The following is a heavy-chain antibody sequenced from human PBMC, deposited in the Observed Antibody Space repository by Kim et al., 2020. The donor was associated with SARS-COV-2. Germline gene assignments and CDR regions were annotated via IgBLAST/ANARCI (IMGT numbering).Heavy chain of an antibody. D-gene: IGHD5-18*01. CDR1: GYSFTSYW. Sequence: GASLQISCKGSGYSFTSYWIGWVRQMPGKGLEWMGIIYPGDSDTRYSPSFQGQVTISADKSISTAYLQWSSLKASDTAMYYCARQVGYSYGLSYYFDYWGQGTLVTVSS. J-gene: IGHJ4*02. V-gene: IGHV5-51*01. CDR3: ARQVGYSYGLSYYFDY. CDR2: IYPGDSDT.